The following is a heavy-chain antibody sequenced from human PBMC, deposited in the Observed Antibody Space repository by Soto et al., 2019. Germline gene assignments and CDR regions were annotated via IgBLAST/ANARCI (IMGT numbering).Heavy chain of an antibody. J-gene: IGHJ3*02. D-gene: IGHD5-18*01. V-gene: IGHV5-51*01. Sequence: PGESLKISCKGSEYSFSTYWIAWVRQMPGKGLEWMGIIYPGDSDTRYSPSFQGQVTISADKSISTAHLQWSSLKASDTAMYYCARHNTPHRIQLWLNVDIWGQGTMVTVSS. CDR1: EYSFSTYW. CDR2: IYPGDSDT. CDR3: ARHNTPHRIQLWLNVDI.